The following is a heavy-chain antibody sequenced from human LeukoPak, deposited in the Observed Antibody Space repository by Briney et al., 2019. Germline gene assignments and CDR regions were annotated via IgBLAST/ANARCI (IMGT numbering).Heavy chain of an antibody. CDR1: GFTFSSYA. J-gene: IGHJ4*02. V-gene: IGHV3-30-3*01. Sequence: GRSLRLSCAASGFTFSSYAMHWVRQAPGKGLEWVAVISYDGSNKYYADSVKGRFTISRDNSKNTLYLQMNSLRAEDTAVYYCARDVGAAAREGGPDYWGQGTLVTVSS. CDR3: ARDVGAAAREGGPDY. D-gene: IGHD6-6*01. CDR2: ISYDGSNK.